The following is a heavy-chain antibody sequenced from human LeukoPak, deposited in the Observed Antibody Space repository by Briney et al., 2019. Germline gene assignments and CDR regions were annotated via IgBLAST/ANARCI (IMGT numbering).Heavy chain of an antibody. V-gene: IGHV3-30*02. CDR1: GFTFSSYG. Sequence: GGSLRLSCAASGFTFSSYGMHWVRQAPGKGLEWVAFIRYDGSNKNYADSVKGRFTISRDNSKNTLYLQMNSLRAEDTAVYYCAKDTTTVTPYYFDYWGQGTLVTVSS. J-gene: IGHJ4*02. CDR2: IRYDGSNK. D-gene: IGHD4-17*01. CDR3: AKDTTTVTPYYFDY.